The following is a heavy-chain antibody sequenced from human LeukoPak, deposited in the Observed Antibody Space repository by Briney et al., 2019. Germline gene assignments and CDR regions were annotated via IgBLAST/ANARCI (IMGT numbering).Heavy chain of an antibody. D-gene: IGHD1-26*01. CDR1: GGSISSSSYY. V-gene: IGHV4-39*07. CDR2: IYYSGST. Sequence: PSETLSLTCTVSGGSISSSSYYWGWLRQPPGKGREWIGSIYYSGSTYYNPSLKSRVTISVDTSNNQFSLKLSSVPAADTAVYYCARASSGSTDYWGQGTLVTVSS. J-gene: IGHJ4*02. CDR3: ARASSGSTDY.